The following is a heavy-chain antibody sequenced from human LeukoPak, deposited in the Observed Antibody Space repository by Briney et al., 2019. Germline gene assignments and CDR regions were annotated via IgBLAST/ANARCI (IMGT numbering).Heavy chain of an antibody. V-gene: IGHV3-23*01. CDR1: GFTFSSYA. Sequence: GGSLRLSCAASGFTFSSYAMTWVRQAPGKGLEWVSVISGRGGSTYNADSVKGRFTISRDNSKNTLYLQVNSLRAEDTAMYYCARNILFAFDIWGQGTMVTVSS. CDR3: ARNILFAFDI. CDR2: ISGRGGST. J-gene: IGHJ3*02.